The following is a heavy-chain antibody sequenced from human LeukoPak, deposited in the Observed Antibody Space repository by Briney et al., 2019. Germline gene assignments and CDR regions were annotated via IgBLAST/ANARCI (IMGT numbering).Heavy chain of an antibody. CDR3: ARDEHCSSTSCVYYMDV. Sequence: PSETLSLTCTVSGGSISSYYWSWIRQPPGKGLEWIGYIYYSGSTNYNPSLKSRVTISVDTSKNQFSLKLSSVTAADTAVYYCARDEHCSSTSCVYYMDVWGKGTTVTVSS. CDR2: IYYSGST. D-gene: IGHD2-2*01. J-gene: IGHJ6*03. CDR1: GGSISSYY. V-gene: IGHV4-59*01.